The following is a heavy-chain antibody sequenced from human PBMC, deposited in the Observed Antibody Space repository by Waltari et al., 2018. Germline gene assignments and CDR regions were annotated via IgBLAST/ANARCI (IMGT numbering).Heavy chain of an antibody. D-gene: IGHD6-19*01. CDR2: IYYSGST. Sequence: QVQLQESGPGLVKPSDTLSLTCTVPGGSISSYYWSWSRQPPGKGMVWIGYIYYSGSTNYNPSLKSRVTISVDTSKNQFSLKLSSVTAADTAVYYCAGTVAPDAFDIWGQGTMVTVSS. V-gene: IGHV4-59*07. J-gene: IGHJ3*02. CDR1: GGSISSYY. CDR3: AGTVAPDAFDI.